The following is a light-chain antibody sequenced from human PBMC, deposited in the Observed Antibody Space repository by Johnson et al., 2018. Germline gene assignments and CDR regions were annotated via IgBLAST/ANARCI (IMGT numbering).Light chain of an antibody. V-gene: IGLV1-51*02. CDR3: GTWDSSLSAGNV. Sequence: QSVLTQPPSVSAAPGQKVTISCSGSSSNIGNNYVSWYQQLPGPAPKLLIYENNKRPSGIPDRFSGSKSGPSTTLGITGLQTGDEADDYCGTWDSSLSAGNVFGTGTKVTVL. CDR2: ENN. CDR1: SSNIGNNY. J-gene: IGLJ1*01.